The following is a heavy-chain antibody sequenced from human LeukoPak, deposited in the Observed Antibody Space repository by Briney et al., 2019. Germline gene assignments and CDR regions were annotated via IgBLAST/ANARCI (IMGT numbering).Heavy chain of an antibody. J-gene: IGHJ4*02. CDR3: ARGGFYCGDDCYVDY. CDR2: INRSGST. D-gene: IGHD2-21*02. Sequence: PGGSLRLSCAASGFTFSSYWMSWVRQAPGKGLEWIGEINRSGSTNYNPSLKSRVSISVDTSKNQFSLKLSSVTAADTAVYYCARGGFYCGDDCYVDYWGQGTLVTVSS. V-gene: IGHV4-34*01. CDR1: GFTFSSYW.